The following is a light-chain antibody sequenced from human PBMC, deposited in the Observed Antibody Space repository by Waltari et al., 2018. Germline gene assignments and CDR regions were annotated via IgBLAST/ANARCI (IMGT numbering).Light chain of an antibody. CDR1: QSISKY. Sequence: EIVLTQSPASLSVSPGEKATLSGRATQSISKYLAWYQQKPGQAPRLLIYDASNRPTDIPARFSGSGSGTAFTLTISSLEPEDFAVYYCQQRSSWPFMYTFGQGTKLEIK. J-gene: IGKJ2*01. CDR2: DAS. CDR3: QQRSSWPFMYT. V-gene: IGKV3-11*01.